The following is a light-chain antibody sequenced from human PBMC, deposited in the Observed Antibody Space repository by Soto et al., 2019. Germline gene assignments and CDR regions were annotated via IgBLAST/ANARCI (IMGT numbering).Light chain of an antibody. V-gene: IGKV3-20*01. CDR2: GAS. J-gene: IGKJ1*01. CDR1: QSVTRSS. CDR3: HQYGSSPWT. Sequence: EIVLTQSPGTLSLSPGERATLSCRASQSVTRSSLAWYQQKPGQAPRLLIYGASSRATGIPDRFSGSGSGTHFTLDVSRLEPEDCAMYYCHQYGSSPWTFGQGTKVEIK.